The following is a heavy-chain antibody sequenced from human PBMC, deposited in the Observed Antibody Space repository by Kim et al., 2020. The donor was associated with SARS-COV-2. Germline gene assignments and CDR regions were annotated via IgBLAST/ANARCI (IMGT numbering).Heavy chain of an antibody. J-gene: IGHJ5*02. CDR2: IYYSGST. CDR3: ARRSVGGSSGLRWFDP. CDR1: GGSISSSSYH. D-gene: IGHD3-22*01. Sequence: SETLSLTCTVSGGSISSSSYHWGWIRQPPGKGLEWIGNIYYSGSTSYNPSLKSRITISVDTSKNNFSLKLSSVTAADTAVYYCARRSVGGSSGLRWFDPWGQGTLVTVSS. V-gene: IGHV4-39*02.